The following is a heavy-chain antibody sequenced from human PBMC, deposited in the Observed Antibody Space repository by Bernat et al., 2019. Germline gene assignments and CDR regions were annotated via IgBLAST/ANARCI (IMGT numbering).Heavy chain of an antibody. CDR2: ISSSGSTI. J-gene: IGHJ3*02. V-gene: IGHV3-48*03. D-gene: IGHD6-19*01. Sequence: EVQLVESGGGLVQPGGSLRLSCAASGFTFSSCEMNWVRQAPGKGLEWVSYISSSGSTIYYADSVKGRFTISRDNAKNSLYLQMNSLRAEDTAVYYCARVGYEEIIAVADDAFDIWGQGTMVTVSS. CDR1: GFTFSSCE. CDR3: ARVGYEEIIAVADDAFDI.